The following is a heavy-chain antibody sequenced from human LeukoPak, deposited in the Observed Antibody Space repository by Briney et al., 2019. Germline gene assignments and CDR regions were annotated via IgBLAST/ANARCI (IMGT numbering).Heavy chain of an antibody. D-gene: IGHD2-2*03. CDR3: ARESGYCSSTSCEGHY. J-gene: IGHJ4*02. CDR1: GGSFSGYY. V-gene: IGHV4-34*01. Sequence: SETLSLTCAVYGGSFSGYYWSWIRQPPGKGLEWIGEINHSGSTNYNPSLKSRVTISVDTSKNQFSLKLSSVTAADTAVYYCARESGYCSSTSCEGHYWGQGTLVTVS. CDR2: INHSGST.